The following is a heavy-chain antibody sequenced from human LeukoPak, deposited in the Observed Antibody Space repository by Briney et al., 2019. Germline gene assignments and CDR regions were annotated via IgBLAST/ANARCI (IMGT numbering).Heavy chain of an antibody. D-gene: IGHD3-3*01. CDR2: INHSGST. CDR1: GGSFSGYY. V-gene: IGHV4-34*01. Sequence: RTSETLSLTCAVYGGSFSGYYWSWIRQPPGKGLEWIGEINHSGSTNYNPSLKSRVTISVDTSKNQFSLKLSSVTAADTAVYYCAREASNGRLTIFGVVPNDAFDIWGQGTMVAVSS. CDR3: AREASNGRLTIFGVVPNDAFDI. J-gene: IGHJ3*02.